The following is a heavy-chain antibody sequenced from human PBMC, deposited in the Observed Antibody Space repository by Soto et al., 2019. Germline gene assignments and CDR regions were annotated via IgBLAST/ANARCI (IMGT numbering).Heavy chain of an antibody. J-gene: IGHJ4*02. Sequence: ASVKVSCKVSGYTLTELSMHWVRQAPGKGLEWMGGFDPEDGETIYAQKFQGRVTMTEDTSTDTAYMELSSLRSEDTAVYYCATDLYSSGCFDYWGQGTLVTVS. CDR1: GYTLTELS. CDR2: FDPEDGET. D-gene: IGHD6-19*01. CDR3: ATDLYSSGCFDY. V-gene: IGHV1-24*01.